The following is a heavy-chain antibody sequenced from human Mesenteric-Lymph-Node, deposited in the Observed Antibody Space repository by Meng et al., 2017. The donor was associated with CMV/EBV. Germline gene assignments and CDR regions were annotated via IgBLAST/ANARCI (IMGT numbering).Heavy chain of an antibody. CDR2: ISFDENNK. J-gene: IGHJ4*02. Sequence: GGSLRLSCAASGFTFSTYAMYWVRQAPAKGLEWVAVISFDENNKYYADSVKGRFTISRDNSKNILYLQMDSLRPEDTAVFYCAREPATTGSSSGYRPLHYWGQGTLVTVSS. D-gene: IGHD6-13*01. V-gene: IGHV3-30-3*01. CDR1: GFTFSTYA. CDR3: AREPATTGSSSGYRPLHY.